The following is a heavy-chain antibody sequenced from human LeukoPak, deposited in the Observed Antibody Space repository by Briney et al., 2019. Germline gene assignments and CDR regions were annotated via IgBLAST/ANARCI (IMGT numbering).Heavy chain of an antibody. CDR3: ARRRIAAAGPTFFDY. D-gene: IGHD6-13*01. J-gene: IGHJ4*02. V-gene: IGHV4-39*07. CDR2: IYYSGGT. CDR1: GGSISSSSHY. Sequence: PSETLSLTCTVSGGSISSSSHYWGWIRQPPGKGLEWIGNIYYSGGTHYNSSLKSRVTISVDTSKNQFSLKLSSVTAADTAVYYCARRRIAAAGPTFFDYWGQGTLVTVSS.